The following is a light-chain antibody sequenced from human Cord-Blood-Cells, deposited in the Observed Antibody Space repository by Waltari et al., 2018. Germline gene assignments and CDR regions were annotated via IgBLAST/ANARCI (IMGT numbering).Light chain of an antibody. V-gene: IGLV1-44*01. CDR2: SNK. Sequence: QSVLTQPPSASGTPGQRVTISCSGSSSTIGSNTLNWYQPLPGTAPKLLIYSNKQRPSGVPDRFSGSKSGTSASLAISGLQSEDEADYYCAAWDDSLNGLVFGGGTKLTVL. CDR3: AAWDDSLNGLV. CDR1: SSTIGSNT. J-gene: IGLJ3*02.